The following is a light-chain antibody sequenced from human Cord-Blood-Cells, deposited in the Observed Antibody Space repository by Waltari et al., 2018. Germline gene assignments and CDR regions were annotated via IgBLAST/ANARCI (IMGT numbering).Light chain of an antibody. CDR2: KAS. V-gene: IGKV1-5*03. Sequence: DIQMTQSPSTLSASVGVRVTITCLASQSISSWLAWYQQKPGKAPKLLIHKASSLESGVPLRLSGSESGTECTLTISSLQPDDFATYNCQQYNSYSLTFGQGTKVEIK. CDR3: QQYNSYSLT. CDR1: QSISSW. J-gene: IGKJ1*01.